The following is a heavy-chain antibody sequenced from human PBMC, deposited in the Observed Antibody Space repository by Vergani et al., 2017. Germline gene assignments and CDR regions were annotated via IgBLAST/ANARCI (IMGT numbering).Heavy chain of an antibody. V-gene: IGHV4-4*01. D-gene: IGHD2-2*01. Sequence: QVQLQESGPGLVKPPGTLSLTCAVSGDSISSNNCWTWVRQPPGKGLEWIGEICHTEDTKYSPSLKSRVTVSVNESRNLFSLTLNSVKAAATAVYSCASITYWSCNGEYHWGQGTLITVSS. CDR2: ICHTEDT. J-gene: IGHJ1*01. CDR3: ASITYWSCNGEYH. CDR1: GDSISSNNC.